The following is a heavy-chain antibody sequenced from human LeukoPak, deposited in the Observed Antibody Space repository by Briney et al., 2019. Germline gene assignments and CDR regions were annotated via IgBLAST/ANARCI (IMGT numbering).Heavy chain of an antibody. D-gene: IGHD6-13*01. CDR1: GYTFTDYY. CDR3: ATLGAAAGPRAFDI. Sequence: ASVKVSCKASGYTFTDYYIHWVRQAPGQGLEWMGLINPSGGGTKYTQKFQGRVAMTKDTSTSTFYMEVSSLRSEDTAVYYCATLGAAAGPRAFDIWGQGTMVTVSS. CDR2: INPSGGGT. V-gene: IGHV1-46*01. J-gene: IGHJ3*02.